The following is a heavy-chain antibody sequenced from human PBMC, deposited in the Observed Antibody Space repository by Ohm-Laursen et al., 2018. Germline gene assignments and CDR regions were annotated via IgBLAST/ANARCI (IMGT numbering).Heavy chain of an antibody. CDR1: AFSLTASN. CDR2: ISDTGSHI. V-gene: IGHV3-21*01. J-gene: IGHJ6*02. D-gene: IGHD3-16*01. Sequence: SLRLSCAASAFSLTASNMNWVRQAPGTGLEWVSYISDTGSHIYYAGSVRGRFTIFRDNSKNTLYLQMNSLRAEDTALYYCARDLYRVDYGMDVWGQGTTVTVSS. CDR3: ARDLYRVDYGMDV.